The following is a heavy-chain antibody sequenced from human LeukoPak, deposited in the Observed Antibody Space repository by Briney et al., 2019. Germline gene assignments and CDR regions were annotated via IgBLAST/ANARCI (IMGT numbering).Heavy chain of an antibody. D-gene: IGHD1-7*01. CDR2: ISAYNGNT. J-gene: IGHJ4*02. Sequence: ASVKVSCKASGYTFTGYYMHWVRQAPGQGLEWMGWISAYNGNTNYAQKLQGRVTMTTDTSTSTAYMELRSLRSDDTAVYYCARFRLELRGYFDYWGQGTLVTVSS. V-gene: IGHV1-18*04. CDR1: GYTFTGYY. CDR3: ARFRLELRGYFDY.